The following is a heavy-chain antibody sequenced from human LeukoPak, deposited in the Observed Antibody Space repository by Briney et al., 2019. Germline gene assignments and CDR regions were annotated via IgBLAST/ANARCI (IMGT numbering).Heavy chain of an antibody. CDR3: ARVRSSGWYGLGRYYYYMDV. Sequence: RPGGSLRLSCVASGFTFSSYWMSWVRQAPGKGLEWVSVIYSGGSTYYADSVKGRFTISRDNSKNTLYLQMNSLRAEDTAVYYCARVRSSGWYGLGRYYYYMDVWGKGTTVTISS. D-gene: IGHD6-19*01. CDR2: IYSGGST. CDR1: GFTFSSYW. V-gene: IGHV3-66*01. J-gene: IGHJ6*03.